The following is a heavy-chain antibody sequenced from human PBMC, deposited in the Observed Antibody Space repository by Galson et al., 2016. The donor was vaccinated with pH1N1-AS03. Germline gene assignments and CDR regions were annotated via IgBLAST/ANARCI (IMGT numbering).Heavy chain of an antibody. J-gene: IGHJ4*02. CDR2: ISHNGSDK. D-gene: IGHD1-26*01. V-gene: IGHV3-7*01. Sequence: SLRLSCAVSGFAFSSYWMNWVRQAPGKGLECVASISHNGSDKYYVDSVRGRFTISRDNAKNSLLLHMDSLRAEDTAVYYCTRLGPSSVFDFWGQGALVTVSS. CDR1: GFAFSSYW. CDR3: TRLGPSSVFDF.